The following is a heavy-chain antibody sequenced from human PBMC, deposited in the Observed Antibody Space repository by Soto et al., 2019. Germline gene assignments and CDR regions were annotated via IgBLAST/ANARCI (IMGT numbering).Heavy chain of an antibody. CDR2: VNAGNGDT. V-gene: IGHV1-3*01. J-gene: IGHJ3*02. CDR3: ARASSHHDGFDM. Sequence: QVQLVQSGAEVKKPGASVKVSCKPSGYTFSTYTMHWVRQAPGQRFEWMGWVNAGNGDTRYSQKFQGRVTITRDTFATTGYMELSSLTSEDTAVYYCARASSHHDGFDMWGQGTKVTVSS. CDR1: GYTFSTYT.